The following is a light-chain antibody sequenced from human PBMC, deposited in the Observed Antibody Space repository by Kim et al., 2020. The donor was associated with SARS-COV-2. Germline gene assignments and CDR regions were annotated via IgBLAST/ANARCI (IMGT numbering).Light chain of an antibody. CDR3: QTWGTGMV. CDR2: VKSDGSH. CDR1: SGHSYYG. Sequence: QLVLTQSPSASASLGASVKLTCTLTSGHSYYGIAWHQQQPEKGPRYLMTVKSDGSHTKGDGIPDRFSGSASGAERYLTISSLQSEDEAAYYCQTWGTGMVFGGGTQLTVL. J-gene: IGLJ3*02. V-gene: IGLV4-69*01.